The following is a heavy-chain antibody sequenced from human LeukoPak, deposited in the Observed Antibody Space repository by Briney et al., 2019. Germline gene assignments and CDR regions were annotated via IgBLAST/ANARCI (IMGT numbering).Heavy chain of an antibody. J-gene: IGHJ4*02. D-gene: IGHD3-3*01. CDR2: INPNSGGT. CDR3: ARVNVFGNKDRVLRFLEWSY. Sequence: ASVKVSCKASGYTFTGYYMQWVRQAPGQGLEWMGWINPNSGGTNYAQKFQGRVTMTRDTSISTAYMELSRLRSDDTAVYYCARVNVFGNKDRVLRFLEWSYWGQGTLVTVSS. V-gene: IGHV1-2*02. CDR1: GYTFTGYY.